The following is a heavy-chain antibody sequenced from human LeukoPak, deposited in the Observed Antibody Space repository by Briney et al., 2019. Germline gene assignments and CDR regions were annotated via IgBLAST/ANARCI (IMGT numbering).Heavy chain of an antibody. CDR1: GFTFDNYA. D-gene: IGHD4-23*01. CDR2: VAAGVGI. V-gene: IGHV3-23*01. J-gene: IGHJ4*02. Sequence: GGSLRLSCVASGFTFDNYAMAWIRQFPGKGLEWVSVVAAGVGIQYADSVKGRFIISRDNPKNTLFLQMNNLRVEDMAVYYCARYAPPTTVVTRFFDRWGPGILVTVSS. CDR3: ARYAPPTTVVTRFFDR.